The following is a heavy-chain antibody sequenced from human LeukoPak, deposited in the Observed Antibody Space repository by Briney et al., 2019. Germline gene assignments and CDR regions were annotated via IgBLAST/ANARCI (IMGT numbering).Heavy chain of an antibody. Sequence: GGSLRLSCAASGFTFSSYAMSWVHQAPGKGLEWVSAISGSGGSTYYADSVKGRFIISRDNSRNTLYLQMNSLRAEDTAVYYCAKEGEYCSGGSCYSALPDYWGQGTLVTVSS. CDR2: ISGSGGST. CDR3: AKEGEYCSGGSCYSALPDY. J-gene: IGHJ4*02. V-gene: IGHV3-23*01. D-gene: IGHD2-15*01. CDR1: GFTFSSYA.